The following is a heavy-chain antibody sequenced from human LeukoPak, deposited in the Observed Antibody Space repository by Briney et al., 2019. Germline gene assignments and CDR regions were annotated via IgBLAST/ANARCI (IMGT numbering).Heavy chain of an antibody. Sequence: GGSLRLSCAASGFTFSSYGMHWVRQAPGKGLEWVAVISYDGSNKYYADSVKGRFTISRDNSKNTLYLQMNSLRAEDTAVYYCAKDFGSSGYCRYWGQGTLVTVSS. CDR1: GFTFSSYG. CDR3: AKDFGSSGYCRY. V-gene: IGHV3-30*18. J-gene: IGHJ4*02. CDR2: ISYDGSNK. D-gene: IGHD3-22*01.